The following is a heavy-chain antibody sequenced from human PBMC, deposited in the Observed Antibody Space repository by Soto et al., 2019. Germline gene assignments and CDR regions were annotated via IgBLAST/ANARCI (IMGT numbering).Heavy chain of an antibody. V-gene: IGHV3-33*01. J-gene: IGHJ4*02. CDR2: IWYDGSNK. D-gene: IGHD1-26*01. CDR3: ARDIDWYSNSSGFDN. Sequence: VQLVESGGGLVQPGRSLRLSCAASGFTFSSYGMHWVRQAPGKGLEWVAVIWYDGSNKHYADPVKGRFTISRDNSKNTLSLQMNSLRAEDTAIYYCARDIDWYSNSSGFDNWGQGTLVTVSS. CDR1: GFTFSSYG.